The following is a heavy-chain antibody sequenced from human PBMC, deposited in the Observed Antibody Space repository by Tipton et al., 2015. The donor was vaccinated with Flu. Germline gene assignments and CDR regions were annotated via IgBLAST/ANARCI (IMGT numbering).Heavy chain of an antibody. V-gene: IGHV3-7*01. Sequence: SLRLSCTASEFTFSSWVRQAPGKGLEWVAKIKQDGSEKYYVASVKGRFTISRDNAKDSLYLQMNSLRAGDTAVYYCARGRTRGFDPWGQGTLVTVSS. CDR2: IKQDGSEK. J-gene: IGHJ5*02. CDR1: EFTFSS. CDR3: ARGRTRGFDP.